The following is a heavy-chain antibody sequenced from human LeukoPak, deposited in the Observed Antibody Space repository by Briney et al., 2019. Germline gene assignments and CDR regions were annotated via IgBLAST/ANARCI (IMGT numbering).Heavy chain of an antibody. CDR1: GGSISSGGYY. CDR2: IYYSGST. Sequence: SETLSFTCTVSGGSISSGGYYWSWVRQHPGQGLEWIGYIYYSGSTYYNPSLKSRVTISVDTSKNQFSLKLSSVTAADTAVYYCARAVCSSTSCYLDYWGQGTLVTVSS. D-gene: IGHD2-2*01. J-gene: IGHJ4*02. CDR3: ARAVCSSTSCYLDY. V-gene: IGHV4-31*03.